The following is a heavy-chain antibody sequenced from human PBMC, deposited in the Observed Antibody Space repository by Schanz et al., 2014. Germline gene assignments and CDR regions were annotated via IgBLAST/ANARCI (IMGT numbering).Heavy chain of an antibody. CDR2: IDRDGGPT. CDR3: AKDSRGSSFDMDV. CDR1: GFSFDAYT. J-gene: IGHJ6*02. V-gene: IGHV3-43*01. Sequence: EAQLVESGGVVAQPGGSLRLSCAASGFSFDAYTMHWVRQAPGKCLEWVYLIDRDGGPTYYADDVKGRFTISRDNSKNSLYLQMNSLRTEDTALYYCAKDSRGSSFDMDVWGQGTTVTVSS. D-gene: IGHD1-26*01.